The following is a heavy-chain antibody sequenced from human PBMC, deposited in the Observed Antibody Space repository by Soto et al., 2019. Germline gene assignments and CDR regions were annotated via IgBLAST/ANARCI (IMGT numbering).Heavy chain of an antibody. CDR3: ARASRGRGVIIGGRGGLFDY. CDR2: IYSGGST. Sequence: GGSLRLSCAASGFTVSSNYMSWVRQAPGKGLEWVSVIYSGGSTYYADSVKGRFTISRDNSKNTLYLQMNSLRAEDTAVYYCARASRGRGVIIGGRGGLFDYWGQGTLVTVSS. J-gene: IGHJ4*02. V-gene: IGHV3-66*01. CDR1: GFTVSSNY. D-gene: IGHD3-10*01.